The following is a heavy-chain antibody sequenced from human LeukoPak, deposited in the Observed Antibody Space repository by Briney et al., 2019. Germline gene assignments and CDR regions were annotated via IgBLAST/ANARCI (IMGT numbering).Heavy chain of an antibody. CDR1: GYTFTGYY. J-gene: IGHJ6*03. CDR2: ISAYNGNT. D-gene: IGHD1-1*01. V-gene: IGHV1-18*04. CDR3: ARDSAGRAKSMDV. Sequence: ASVKVSCKASGYTFTGYYMHWVRQAPGQGLEWMGWISAYNGNTNYAQKLQGRVTMTTDTSTSTAYMELRSLRSDDTAVYYCARDSAGRAKSMDVWGKGTTVTVSS.